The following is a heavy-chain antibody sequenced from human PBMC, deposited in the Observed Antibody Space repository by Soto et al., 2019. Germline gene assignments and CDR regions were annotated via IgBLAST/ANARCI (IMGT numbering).Heavy chain of an antibody. J-gene: IGHJ4*02. CDR2: IVVGSGNT. CDR1: GFTFTSSA. Sequence: QMQLVQSGPEVKKPGTSVKVSCKASGFTFTSSAVQWVRQARGQRLEWIGWIVVGSGNTNYAQKFQERVTITRDMSTSTAYMELSSLRSEDTAVYYCAAERINGDYDLPQDWGQGTLVTVSS. V-gene: IGHV1-58*01. D-gene: IGHD4-17*01. CDR3: AAERINGDYDLPQD.